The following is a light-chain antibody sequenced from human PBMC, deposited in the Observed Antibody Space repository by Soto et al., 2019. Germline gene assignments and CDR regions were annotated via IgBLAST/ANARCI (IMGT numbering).Light chain of an antibody. V-gene: IGKV3-20*01. Sequence: EIVLTQSPGALSLSPGERATLSCGASPSVSSSYLAWYQQKPGQAPRLLIYGASARVTDIPDRVSGSGSGTEFGHTISRPEPEGLAEYYCQQYGSSPRTSGQGTKVEIK. CDR2: GAS. J-gene: IGKJ1*01. CDR3: QQYGSSPRT. CDR1: PSVSSSY.